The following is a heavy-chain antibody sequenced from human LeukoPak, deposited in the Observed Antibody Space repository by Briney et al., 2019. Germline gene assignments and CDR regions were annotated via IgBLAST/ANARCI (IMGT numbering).Heavy chain of an antibody. V-gene: IGHV3-7*01. J-gene: IGHJ4*01. Sequence: GGSLRLPCAVSGFTFTDYWMNWVRQAPGNGLEWVASIRQDGGEKYYVDSVKGRFTIFRDNTKNSLYLQMNVLRAEDTAVYYCARDGTAPGLYFDLWGQGTLVTVSS. CDR2: IRQDGGEK. D-gene: IGHD6-13*01. CDR1: GFTFTDYW. CDR3: ARDGTAPGLYFDL.